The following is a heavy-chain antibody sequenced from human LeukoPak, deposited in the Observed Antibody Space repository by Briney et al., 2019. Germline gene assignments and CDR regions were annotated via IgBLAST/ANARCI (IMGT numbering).Heavy chain of an antibody. CDR2: INPSGGST. D-gene: IGHD3-10*01. CDR3: AKDAVRGSGRINWFDS. V-gene: IGHV1-46*01. CDR1: GYTFTSYY. Sequence: ASVKVSCKASGYTFTSYYMHWVRQAPGQGLEWMGIINPSGGSTSYAQKFQGRVTMTRDTSTSTVYMELSSLRSEDTAVYYCAKDAVRGSGRINWFDSWGQGTLVTVSS. J-gene: IGHJ5*01.